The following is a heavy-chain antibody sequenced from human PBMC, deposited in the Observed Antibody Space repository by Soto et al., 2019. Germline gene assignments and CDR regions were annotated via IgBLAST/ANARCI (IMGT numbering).Heavy chain of an antibody. Sequence: EASVKVSCKASGYTFTSYYMHWVRQAPGQGLEWMGIINPSGGSTSYAQKFQGRVTMTRDTSTSTVYMELSSLRSEDTAVYYCAREPARGFGDNWFDPWGQGTLVTVSS. V-gene: IGHV1-46*01. CDR3: AREPARGFGDNWFDP. CDR2: INPSGGST. CDR1: GYTFTSYY. J-gene: IGHJ5*02. D-gene: IGHD3-10*01.